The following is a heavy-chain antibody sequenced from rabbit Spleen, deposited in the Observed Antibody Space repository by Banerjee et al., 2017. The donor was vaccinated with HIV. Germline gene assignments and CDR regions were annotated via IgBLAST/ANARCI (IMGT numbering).Heavy chain of an antibody. Sequence: QEQLVESGGGLVKPGGSLALTCKGSGFFLSDGYVMCWVRQAPGKGLEWIACIYAGSSGDTYSATWAKGRFTISKASSTTVTLRMTSLTAADRATYFCARDLVGVIGWNFYLWGPGTLVTVS. D-gene: IGHD2-1*01. CDR1: GFFLSDGYV. J-gene: IGHJ4*01. V-gene: IGHV1S45*01. CDR2: IYAGSSGDT. CDR3: ARDLVGVIGWNFYL.